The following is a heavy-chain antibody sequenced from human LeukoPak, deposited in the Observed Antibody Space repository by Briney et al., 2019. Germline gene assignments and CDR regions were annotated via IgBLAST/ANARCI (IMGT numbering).Heavy chain of an antibody. CDR1: GYTFTGYY. CDR3: ARGFNYGDCGMFDS. J-gene: IGHJ4*02. V-gene: IGHV1-2*02. D-gene: IGHD4-17*01. Sequence: GASVKVSCKASGYTFTGYYVHWVRQAPGQGLEWMGYIIPNTGGTNYAQNFQGRVTMTRDTSISTAYMELSSLRSDDTAVYFCARGFNYGDCGMFDSWGQGTLVTVSS. CDR2: IIPNTGGT.